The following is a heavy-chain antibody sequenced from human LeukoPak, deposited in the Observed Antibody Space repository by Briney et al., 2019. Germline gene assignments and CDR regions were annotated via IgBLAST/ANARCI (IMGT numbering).Heavy chain of an antibody. Sequence: GESLKISCKGSGYSFTSYWIGWVRQMPGKGLDWMGIIYPGDSDTRYSPSFQGQVTISADKSISTAYLQWSGLKASDTAMYYCARHPRIAAAEIDYWGQGTLVTVSS. J-gene: IGHJ4*02. CDR1: GYSFTSYW. V-gene: IGHV5-51*01. CDR3: ARHPRIAAAEIDY. D-gene: IGHD6-13*01. CDR2: IYPGDSDT.